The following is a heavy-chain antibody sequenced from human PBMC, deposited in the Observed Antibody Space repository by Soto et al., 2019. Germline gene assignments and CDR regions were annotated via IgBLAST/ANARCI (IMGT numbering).Heavy chain of an antibody. V-gene: IGHV2-5*02. D-gene: IGHD1-1*01. CDR2: IYWDDDK. CDR1: GFSLTTRPVG. Sequence: QITLKESGRTLVKPTQTLTLTCTFSGFSLTTRPVGVGWIRQPPGQALEWLAHIYWDDDKRYNPSLKTRVTITKDTSKNQVVLTMTNMDPVDTATYYCAHRQLYNGAWNEGTFDYWGQGALVTVSS. J-gene: IGHJ4*02. CDR3: AHRQLYNGAWNEGTFDY.